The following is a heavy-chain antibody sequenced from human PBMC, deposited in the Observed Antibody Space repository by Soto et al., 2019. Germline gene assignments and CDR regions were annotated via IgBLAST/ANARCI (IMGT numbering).Heavy chain of an antibody. Sequence: QVQLVQSGAEVKKPGSSVKVSCKASGDTFSNHTISWVRQTPGQGLEWMGRNIPILGVANYAPKFQGRVTITEDKSTRTAYMELSSLRYAATAVYYCARVAEMGTVTKGYYYYMDVWGTGTTVTVSS. D-gene: IGHD4-17*01. V-gene: IGHV1-69*04. CDR3: ARVAEMGTVTKGYYYYMDV. CDR1: GDTFSNHT. J-gene: IGHJ6*03. CDR2: NIPILGVA.